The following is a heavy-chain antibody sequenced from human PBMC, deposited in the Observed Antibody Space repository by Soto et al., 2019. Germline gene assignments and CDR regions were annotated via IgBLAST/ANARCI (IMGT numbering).Heavy chain of an antibody. J-gene: IGHJ4*02. CDR2: ISVYNDNT. CDR1: GYTFTSYG. D-gene: IGHD3-9*01. Sequence: QVQLVQSGSEIKQPGASAKVSCKAFGYTFTSYGIGWVRQAPGQGLEWMGWISVYNDNTNYAHKFQGRVTMTTETSSSTAYIVLRSLKSDDTAVYYCARIGFDGHWGQGTLVTVSS. CDR3: ARIGFDGH. V-gene: IGHV1-18*01.